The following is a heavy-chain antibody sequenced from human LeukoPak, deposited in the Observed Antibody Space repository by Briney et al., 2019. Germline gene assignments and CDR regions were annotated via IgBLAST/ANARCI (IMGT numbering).Heavy chain of an antibody. D-gene: IGHD3-10*01. CDR3: ARGSGQNFDY. V-gene: IGHV3-13*04. CDR1: GFTFRSYD. CDR2: IGTAGDT. J-gene: IGHJ4*02. Sequence: PGGSLRLSCAASGFTFRSYDMHWVRQAAGTGLEWVSAIGTAGDTYYPGSVRGRFTISRENAKNSLYLQMNSLSAGDTAVYYCARGSGQNFDYWGQGTLVAVSS.